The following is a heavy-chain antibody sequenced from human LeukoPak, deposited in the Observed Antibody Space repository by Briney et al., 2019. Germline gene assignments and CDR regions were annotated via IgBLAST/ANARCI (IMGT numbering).Heavy chain of an antibody. CDR1: GGSISSGGYS. V-gene: IGHV4-30-2*01. J-gene: IGHJ3*02. Sequence: SQTLSLTCAVSGGSISSGGYSWSWIRQPPGKGLEWIGYIYHSGSTYYNPSLKSRVTVSVDRSKNQFSLKLSSVTAADTAVYYCARETSSSDLNAFDIWGQGTMVTVSS. D-gene: IGHD6-6*01. CDR2: IYHSGST. CDR3: ARETSSSDLNAFDI.